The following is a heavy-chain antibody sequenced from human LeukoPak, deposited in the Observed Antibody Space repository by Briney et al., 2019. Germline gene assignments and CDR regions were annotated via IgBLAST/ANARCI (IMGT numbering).Heavy chain of an antibody. J-gene: IGHJ4*02. CDR1: GFTFSSYA. CDR3: AKDPPYGSGSYYPLYYFDY. D-gene: IGHD3-10*01. Sequence: PGGSLRLSCAASGFTFSSYAMSWVRQAPGKGLEWVSAISGSGGSTYYADSVKGRFTISRDNSKNTLYLQMNSLRAEDTAVYYCAKDPPYGSGSYYPLYYFDYWGQGTLVTVSS. V-gene: IGHV3-23*01. CDR2: ISGSGGST.